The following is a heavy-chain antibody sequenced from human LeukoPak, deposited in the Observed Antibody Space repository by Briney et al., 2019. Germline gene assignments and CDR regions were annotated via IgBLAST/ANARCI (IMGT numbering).Heavy chain of an antibody. CDR2: IHDSGST. V-gene: IGHV4-59*08. D-gene: IGHD5-18*01. CDR3: ARLFRGYSYVDY. Sequence: SETLSLTCTVSGGSISSHYWCWIRQPPGKGLEWIGYIHDSGSTNYNPSLKSRVTISVDTSKNQSSLKLSSVTAADTAVYYCARLFRGYSYVDYWGQGTLVTVSS. J-gene: IGHJ4*02. CDR1: GGSISSHY.